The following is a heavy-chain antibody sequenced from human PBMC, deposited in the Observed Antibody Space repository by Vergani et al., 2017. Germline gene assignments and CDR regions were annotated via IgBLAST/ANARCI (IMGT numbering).Heavy chain of an antibody. CDR2: INPNSGGT. CDR1: GYTFTGYY. Sequence: QVQLVQSGAEVKKPGASVKVSCKASGYTFTGYYMHWVRQAPGQGLEWMGWINPNSGGTNYAQKFHGRVTMTRDTSINTAYMELGRLRSDDTAVYFCATHIHWNFPDFDFWGRGTLVTVSS. V-gene: IGHV1-2*02. J-gene: IGHJ4*02. CDR3: ATHIHWNFPDFDF. D-gene: IGHD1-7*01.